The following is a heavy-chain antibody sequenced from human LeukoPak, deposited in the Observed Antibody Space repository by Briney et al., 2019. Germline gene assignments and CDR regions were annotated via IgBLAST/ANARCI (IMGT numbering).Heavy chain of an antibody. Sequence: SVKVSCKASGGTFSSYAISWVRQAPGQGLEWMGGIIPIFGTANYAQKFQGRVTITTDESTSTAYMELSSLRSEDTAVYYCARGMVGEHYYYYYYMDVWGKGTTVTVSS. J-gene: IGHJ6*03. CDR1: GGTFSSYA. V-gene: IGHV1-69*05. CDR2: IIPIFGTA. D-gene: IGHD1-26*01. CDR3: ARGMVGEHYYYYYYMDV.